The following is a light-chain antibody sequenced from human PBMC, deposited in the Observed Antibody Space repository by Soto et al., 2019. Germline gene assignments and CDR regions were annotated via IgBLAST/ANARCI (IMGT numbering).Light chain of an antibody. V-gene: IGLV2-14*01. CDR2: GVS. Sequence: QYALTQPASVSGSPGQSITISCTGTSSDIGGYNYVSWYQQHPGKAPKLMIYGVSNRPSGVSNRFSGSKSGNTASLTISGLQAEDEADYYCSSYTSSSTLVVFGGGTKLTVL. CDR1: SSDIGGYNY. CDR3: SSYTSSSTLVV. J-gene: IGLJ2*01.